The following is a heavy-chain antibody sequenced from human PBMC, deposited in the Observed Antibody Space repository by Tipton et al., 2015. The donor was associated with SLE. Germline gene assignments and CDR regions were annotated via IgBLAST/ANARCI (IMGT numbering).Heavy chain of an antibody. CDR2: IYPSGST. V-gene: IGHV4-61*02. Sequence: TLSLTCTVSGGSISSGSYYWSWIRQPAGKGLECIGRIYPSGSTDYNPSLKSRVTISVDTSKNQFSLKLSSVTAADTAVYYCVRDDGAGPYYYGMDVWGQGTTVTVSS. D-gene: IGHD1-26*01. CDR3: VRDDGAGPYYYGMDV. J-gene: IGHJ6*02. CDR1: GGSISSGSYY.